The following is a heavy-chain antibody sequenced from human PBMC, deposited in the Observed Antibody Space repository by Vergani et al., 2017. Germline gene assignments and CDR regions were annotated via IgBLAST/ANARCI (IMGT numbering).Heavy chain of an antibody. CDR2: IRSDESRR. CDR1: GFTFSSYG. CDR3: AKEGGGYCSGGTCYPEY. Sequence: VQLVESGGGLVQPGGSLRLSCAASGFTFSSYGMHWVRQAPGKGLEWVAFIRSDESRRYYGDSMEGPFTISRDNSKNTLYLQMKSLRPEDTAVYYCAKEGGGYCSGGTCYPEYWGQGTLVIVSS. D-gene: IGHD2-15*01. V-gene: IGHV3-30*02. J-gene: IGHJ4*02.